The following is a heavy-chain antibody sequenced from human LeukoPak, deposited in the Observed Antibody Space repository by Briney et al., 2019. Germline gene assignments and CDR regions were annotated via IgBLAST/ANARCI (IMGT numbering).Heavy chain of an antibody. CDR3: VRGKGSSWYPY. D-gene: IGHD6-13*01. J-gene: IGHJ4*02. Sequence: GASVKVSCKASGYTFTSYNINWVRQATGQGLEWMGWMSPNSGNTGYAQKFQGRVTVTRNNSISTAYMELSSLRSEDTAVYYCVRGKGSSWYPYWGQGTLVTVSS. CDR2: MSPNSGNT. V-gene: IGHV1-8*01. CDR1: GYTFTSYN.